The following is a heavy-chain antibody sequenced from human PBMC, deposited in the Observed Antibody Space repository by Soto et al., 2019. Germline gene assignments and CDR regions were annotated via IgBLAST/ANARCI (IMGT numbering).Heavy chain of an antibody. CDR1: GFSLITSGVG. V-gene: IGHV2-5*02. J-gene: IGHJ4*02. CDR3: AHTMAPRIFDS. Sequence: QITLKEAGPMLVKPTQTLTLTCSFSGFSLITSGVGVGWIRRPPGKALEWLALIYWDDDTGYSTSLRNRLTITKDTSRNQVVLTMTNMDPADTATYYCAHTMAPRIFDSWGQGTLVTVSS. CDR2: IYWDDDT.